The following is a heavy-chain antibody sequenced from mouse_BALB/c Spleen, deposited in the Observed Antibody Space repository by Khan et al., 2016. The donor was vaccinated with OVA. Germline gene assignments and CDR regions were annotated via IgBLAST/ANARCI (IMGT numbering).Heavy chain of an antibody. D-gene: IGHD1-1*01. CDR3: RGGGGGSRFAY. V-gene: IGHV1S137*01. CDR1: GYTFTDFT. J-gene: IGHJ3*01. Sequence: VQLQESGAELVRPGVSVKISCKGSGYTFTDFTMHWVKQSHAKSLEWIGIINTYYGDVTYNQKFKGKATMTVDKSSSTVYMELARLTSEDSAIFLFRGGGGGSRFAYWGQGTLVTVSA. CDR2: INTYYGDV.